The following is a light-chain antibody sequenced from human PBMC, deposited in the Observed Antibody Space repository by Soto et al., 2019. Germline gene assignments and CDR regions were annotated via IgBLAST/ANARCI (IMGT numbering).Light chain of an antibody. CDR1: QSISRY. V-gene: IGKV3-20*01. Sequence: EIVMTQSPGTLSLSPGERATLSCRASQSISRYLAWYQQKPGQTPRLLIYGASSRATDIPDRFSGSGSGTDFTLTITRLEPEDFAVYHCQQYGDSPLTFGGGTKVDIK. CDR3: QQYGDSPLT. J-gene: IGKJ4*01. CDR2: GAS.